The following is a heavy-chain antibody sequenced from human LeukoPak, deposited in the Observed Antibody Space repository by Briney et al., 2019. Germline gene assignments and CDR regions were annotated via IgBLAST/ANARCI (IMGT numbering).Heavy chain of an antibody. CDR3: ARAPYGDHIDY. CDR1: GGSFSGYY. V-gene: IGHV4-34*01. J-gene: IGHJ4*02. CDR2: INHSGTT. D-gene: IGHD4-17*01. Sequence: PSETLSLTCVVYGGSFSGYYWSWIRQPPGKGLEWIGEINHSGTTNYNPSLKSRVTISVDTSKNQFSLRLSSVTAADTAVYYCARAPYGDHIDYWGQGTLVTVSS.